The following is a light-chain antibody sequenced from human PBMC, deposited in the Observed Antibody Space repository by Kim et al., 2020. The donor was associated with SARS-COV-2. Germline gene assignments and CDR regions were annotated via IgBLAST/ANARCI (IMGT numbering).Light chain of an antibody. CDR2: KDN. V-gene: IGLV1-51*01. CDR3: GTWDDRLDAGV. J-gene: IGLJ3*02. Sequence: QSVLTQPPSVSAAPGQRVTISCSGRTSNIRNNLVSWYQHLPGTAPKVLIYKDNKRPSGVPGRFSASKSGTSATLAITGLQTGDEGDYYCGTWDDRLDAGVFGGGTQLTVL. CDR1: TSNIRNNL.